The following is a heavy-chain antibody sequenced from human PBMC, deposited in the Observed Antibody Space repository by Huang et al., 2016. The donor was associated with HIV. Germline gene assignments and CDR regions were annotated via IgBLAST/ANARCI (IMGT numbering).Heavy chain of an antibody. CDR3: ARDREVVASGWFDP. Sequence: QVQLVQSGAEVKKPGSSVKVSCKASGGSFDYYAVNWVRQAPGQGLEWMGGIIPMSGTTNYAQKFLGRLTLSADESTSTADVEMKTLRSEDTAIYYCARDREVVASGWFDPWGQGTLVTVSS. V-gene: IGHV1-69*01. J-gene: IGHJ5*02. D-gene: IGHD3-10*01. CDR2: IIPMSGTT. CDR1: GGSFDYYA.